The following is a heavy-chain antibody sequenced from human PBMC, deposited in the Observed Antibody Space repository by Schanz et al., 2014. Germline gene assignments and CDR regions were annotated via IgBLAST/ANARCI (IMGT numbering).Heavy chain of an antibody. J-gene: IGHJ4*02. D-gene: IGHD2-2*01. Sequence: QVQLQQWGAGLLKPSETLSLTCAVSGGSFSGYYWSWIRQPPDTGLEWIGEINQSGDTNYNPSLNSRATKSFDTSNNHCPQKQRSWTAADTAVYYCARLYCSTPGCYVSPNGFAKDCWGQGTLVTVSS. CDR1: GGSFSGYY. V-gene: IGHV4-34*01. CDR2: INQSGDT. CDR3: ARLYCSTPGCYVSPNGFAKDC.